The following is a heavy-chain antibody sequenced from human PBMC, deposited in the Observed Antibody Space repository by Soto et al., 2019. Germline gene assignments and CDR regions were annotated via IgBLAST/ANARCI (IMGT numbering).Heavy chain of an antibody. V-gene: IGHV4-30-2*02. CDR2: IYHSGST. CDR1: GGAIGSSLYS. D-gene: IGHD3-10*01. J-gene: IGHJ5*02. Sequence: SETLSLTCVVSGGAIGSSLYSWGWILQPQGKGLEWIGYIYHSGSTYYNPSLKSRVTISVDTSKNQFSLKPSSVTAADTAVYYCAGELLDRGIIDPWCQVTLVTVSS. CDR3: AGELLDRGIIDP.